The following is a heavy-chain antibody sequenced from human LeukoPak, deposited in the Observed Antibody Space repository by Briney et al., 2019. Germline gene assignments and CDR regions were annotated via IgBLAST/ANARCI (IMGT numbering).Heavy chain of an antibody. J-gene: IGHJ4*02. V-gene: IGHV3-49*04. CDR2: IRSKANGGTT. D-gene: IGHD3-22*01. CDR1: GFTFGDYG. CDR3: TSRGDSSGYYDY. Sequence: GGSLRLSCTASGFTFGDYGLTWVRQAPGKGLEWVGLIRSKANGGTTENAASVKGRFSISRDDSKSIAYLQMSSLKTEDTAVYYCTSRGDSSGYYDYWGQGTLVTVSS.